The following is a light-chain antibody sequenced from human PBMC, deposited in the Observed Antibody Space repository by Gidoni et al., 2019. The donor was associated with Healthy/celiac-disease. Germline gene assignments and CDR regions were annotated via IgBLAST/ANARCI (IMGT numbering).Light chain of an antibody. J-gene: IGKJ1*01. CDR3: QQYGSSPPQT. CDR2: GAS. Sequence: ELVLTQSPGTLSLSPGERATLSCRASQSVSSSYLAWYQQKPGQAPRLLIYGASSRATGIPDRFSGSGSGTDFTLTISRLEPEDFAVYYCQQYGSSPPQTFGQXTKVEIK. V-gene: IGKV3-20*01. CDR1: QSVSSSY.